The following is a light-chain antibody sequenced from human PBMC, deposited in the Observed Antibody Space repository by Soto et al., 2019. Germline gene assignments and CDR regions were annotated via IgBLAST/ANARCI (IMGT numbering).Light chain of an antibody. CDR3: SSFTSSTTLTV. CDR1: SSDVGGYNY. V-gene: IGLV2-14*01. J-gene: IGLJ2*01. CDR2: DVS. Sequence: QSVLTQPASVSGSPGQSITISCTGTSSDVGGYNYVSWYQQRPGKVPKLMIYDVSNRPSGVSNRFSGSKSGNTASLTISGLQAEDEADYYCSSFTSSTTLTVFGGGTKLTVL.